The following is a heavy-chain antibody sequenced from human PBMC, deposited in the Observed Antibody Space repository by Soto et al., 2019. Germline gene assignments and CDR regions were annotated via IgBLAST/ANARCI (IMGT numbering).Heavy chain of an antibody. CDR1: GGSFSGYY. J-gene: IGHJ4*02. V-gene: IGHV4-34*01. CDR2: INHSGST. D-gene: IGHD2-15*01. Sequence: QVQLQQWGAGLLKPSETLSLTCAVYGGSFSGYYWSWIRQPPGKGLEWIGEINHSGSTNYNPSLKSRVTISVDTAKNQFARKRSSVTAADTAVYYCARAVVVVAGTVRWRTRFDYWGQGTLVTVSS. CDR3: ARAVVVVAGTVRWRTRFDY.